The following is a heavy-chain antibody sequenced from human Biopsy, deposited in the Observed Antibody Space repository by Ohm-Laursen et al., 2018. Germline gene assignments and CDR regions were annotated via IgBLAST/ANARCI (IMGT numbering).Heavy chain of an antibody. CDR3: AADADGYYTEFDY. CDR1: GGPSTNYA. Sequence: SSVKVSCKASGGPSTNYAFSWVRQAPGQGLEWVGRVVPVLGHLNYAQRFQGRVSITADKSTSYVFMELSRLTSGDTAVYYCAADADGYYTEFDYWGPGTLVTVSS. CDR2: VVPVLGHL. V-gene: IGHV1-69*04. J-gene: IGHJ4*02. D-gene: IGHD3-3*01.